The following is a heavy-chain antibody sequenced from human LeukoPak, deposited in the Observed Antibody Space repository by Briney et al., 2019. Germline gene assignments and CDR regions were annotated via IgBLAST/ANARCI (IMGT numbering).Heavy chain of an antibody. D-gene: IGHD3-22*01. CDR2: IIPILGIA. Sequence: ASVKVSCKASGGTFSSYAISWVRQAPGQGLEWMGRIIPILGIANYAQKFQGRVTITADKSTSTAYMELSSLGSEDTAVYYCARVPLRPNYYDSSGSNPAFDYWGQGTLVTVSS. V-gene: IGHV1-69*04. J-gene: IGHJ4*02. CDR1: GGTFSSYA. CDR3: ARVPLRPNYYDSSGSNPAFDY.